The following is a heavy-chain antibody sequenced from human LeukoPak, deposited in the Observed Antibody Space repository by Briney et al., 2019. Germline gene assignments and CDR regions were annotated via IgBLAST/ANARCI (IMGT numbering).Heavy chain of an antibody. CDR1: GFIFYDYA. CDR3: AKDRDYNWNFFDY. V-gene: IGHV3-9*01. J-gene: IGHJ4*02. CDR2: ISWNSGSI. Sequence: PGGPLRLSCAASGFIFYDYAMHWVRQAPGKGLEWVSGISWNSGSIGYADSVKGRFTISRDNAKNSLYLQMNSLRAEDTALYYCAKDRDYNWNFFDYWGQGTLVTVSS. D-gene: IGHD1-20*01.